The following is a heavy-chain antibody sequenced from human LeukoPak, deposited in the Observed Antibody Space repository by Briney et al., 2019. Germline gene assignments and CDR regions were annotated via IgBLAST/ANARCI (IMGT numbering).Heavy chain of an antibody. CDR2: ISGDGGST. CDR1: GFTFDDYA. CDR3: AKDMGCSSTSCLIDY. V-gene: IGHV3-43*02. D-gene: IGHD2-2*01. J-gene: IGHJ4*02. Sequence: PGGSLRLSCAASGFTFDDYAMHWVRQAPGKGLEWVSLISGDGGSTYYADSVKGRFTISRDNSKNSLHLQMNSLRTEDTALYYCAKDMGCSSTSCLIDYWGQGTLVTVSS.